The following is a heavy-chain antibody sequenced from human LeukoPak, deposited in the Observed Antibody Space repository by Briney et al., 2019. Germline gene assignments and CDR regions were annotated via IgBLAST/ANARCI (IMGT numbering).Heavy chain of an antibody. CDR1: GGSVSSGSYY. CDR2: IYYSGST. D-gene: IGHD5-18*01. CDR3: ARDGAYSYGRD. V-gene: IGHV4-61*01. J-gene: IGHJ4*02. Sequence: VKPSETLSLTCTVSGGSVSSGSYYWSWIRQPPGKGLEWIGYIYYSGSTNYNPSLKSRVTISVDTSKNQFSLKLSSVTAADTAVYYCARDGAYSYGRDWGQGTLVTVSS.